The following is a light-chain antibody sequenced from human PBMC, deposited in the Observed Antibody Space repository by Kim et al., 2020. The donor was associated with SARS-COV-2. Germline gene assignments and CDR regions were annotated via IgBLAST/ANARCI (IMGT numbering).Light chain of an antibody. Sequence: QSALTKPPSASGSPGQSVTISCTGTSSDVGGYNYVSWYQQHPGKAPKLIIYEVSKRPSGVPDRFSGSKSGNTASLTVSGLQAEDEADYYCMSYVRDNHVAFGGGPQLTVL. CDR2: EVS. V-gene: IGLV2-8*01. CDR3: MSYVRDNHVA. J-gene: IGLJ2*01. CDR1: SSDVGGYNY.